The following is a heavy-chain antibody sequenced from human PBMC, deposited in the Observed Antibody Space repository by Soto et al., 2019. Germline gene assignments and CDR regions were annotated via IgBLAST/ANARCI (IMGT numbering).Heavy chain of an antibody. V-gene: IGHV3-33*08. D-gene: IGHD4-17*01. CDR2: IWYDGSNK. CDR3: ARDTDERTTVTTFDY. J-gene: IGHJ4*02. CDR1: GFAFSSYD. Sequence: QVQLVESGGGVVQPGRSLRLSCAASGFAFSSYDMHWVRQAPGTGLEWVAVIWYDGSNKYDYADSVKGRFTISRDNSKNTLYLQMNSLRAEDTAVYYCARDTDERTTVTTFDYWGQGTVVTVSS.